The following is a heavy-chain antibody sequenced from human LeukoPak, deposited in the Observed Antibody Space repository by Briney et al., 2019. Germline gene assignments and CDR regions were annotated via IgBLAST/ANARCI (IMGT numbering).Heavy chain of an antibody. CDR2: IYYSGST. V-gene: IGHV4-59*01. CDR3: ARDNWNSNIDY. CDR1: GGSISNYY. Sequence: SETLSLTCTVSGGSISNYYWSWIRQPPGKGLEWIGYIYYSGSTDYNPSLKSRVTISVDTSKNQFSLKLSSVTAADTTVYYCARDNWNSNIDYWGRGTLVTVSS. J-gene: IGHJ4*02. D-gene: IGHD1-7*01.